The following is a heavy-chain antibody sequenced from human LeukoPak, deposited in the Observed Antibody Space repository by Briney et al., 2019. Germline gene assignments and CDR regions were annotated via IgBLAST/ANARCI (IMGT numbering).Heavy chain of an antibody. D-gene: IGHD2-21*01. CDR1: GYSFTDYY. V-gene: IGHV1-2*02. J-gene: IGHJ5*02. CDR3: ARADRLDGGPYLIGP. Sequence: ASVKVSCKTSGYSFTDYYMHWVRQAPGQGLEWMWWINPNSGGTSSAQKFQGRVTMTRDTSITTVYMEVSWLTSDDTAIYYCARADRLDGGPYLIGPWGQGTLVTVSS. CDR2: INPNSGGT.